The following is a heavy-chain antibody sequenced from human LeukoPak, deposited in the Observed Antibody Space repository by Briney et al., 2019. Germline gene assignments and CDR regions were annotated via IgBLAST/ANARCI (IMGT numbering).Heavy chain of an antibody. CDR2: IGISSGNT. CDR3: ARGRVGPSLT. Sequence: GGSLRLSCAASGFNFIDYSMNWVRQAPGKGLEWISYIGISSGNTKYADSVKGRFTISRDKARNSLYLQMNSLRAEDTAVYYCARGRVGPSLTWGQGTLVTVSS. CDR1: GFNFIDYS. J-gene: IGHJ5*02. V-gene: IGHV3-48*01.